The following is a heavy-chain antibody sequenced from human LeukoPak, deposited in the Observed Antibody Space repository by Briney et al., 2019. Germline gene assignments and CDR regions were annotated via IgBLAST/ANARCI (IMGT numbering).Heavy chain of an antibody. CDR2: INPSDGDT. J-gene: IGHJ4*02. V-gene: IGHV1-46*01. D-gene: IGHD3-22*01. CDR3: ARAPDSGGYFAQPNFDY. Sequence: ASVKVSCKASGYTFITYYLHWVRQAPGQGLEWMGIINPSDGDTSSALKFQGRVTMTRDTSTSTVYMELSSLRSEDTAVYYCARAPDSGGYFAQPNFDYWGQGILVTVSS. CDR1: GYTFITYY.